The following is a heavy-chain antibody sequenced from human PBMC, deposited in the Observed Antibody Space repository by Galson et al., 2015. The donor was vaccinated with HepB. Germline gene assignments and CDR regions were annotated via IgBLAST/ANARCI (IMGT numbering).Heavy chain of an antibody. D-gene: IGHD1-26*01. CDR1: GFTFDDYA. V-gene: IGHV3-9*01. Sequence: SLRLSCAASGFTFDDYAMHWVRQAPGQGLEWVSGISWNSGRIHYADSVKGRFTLSRDNAKKSLYLQMNSLRAEDTALYYCAKDSGNYHYFDHWGQGTLVTVSS. CDR3: AKDSGNYHYFDH. J-gene: IGHJ4*02. CDR2: ISWNSGRI.